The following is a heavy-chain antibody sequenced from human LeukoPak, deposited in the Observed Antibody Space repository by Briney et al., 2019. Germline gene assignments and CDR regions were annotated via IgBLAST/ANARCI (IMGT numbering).Heavy chain of an antibody. CDR1: GFTFSSYG. J-gene: IGHJ4*02. V-gene: IGHV3-30*04. CDR2: ISYDGSNK. D-gene: IGHD6-13*01. Sequence: GGSLRLSCAASGFTFSSYGMHWVRQAPGKGLEWVALISYDGSNKYYADSVKGRFTISRDNSKNTLYLQMNSLRAEDTAVYYCAKDRKIIAASIDYWGQGTLVTASS. CDR3: AKDRKIIAASIDY.